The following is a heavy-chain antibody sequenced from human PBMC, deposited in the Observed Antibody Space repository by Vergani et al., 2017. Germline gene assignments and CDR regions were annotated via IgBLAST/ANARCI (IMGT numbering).Heavy chain of an antibody. J-gene: IGHJ4*02. Sequence: EVQLVESGGGLVQPGGSLRLSCAAPGFTFSSYWMSWVRQAPGKGLEWVANIKQDGSEKYYVDSVKGRFTISRDNAKNSLYLQMNSLRAEDTAVYYCARGHPPYCGGDCYWYWGQGTLVTVSS. D-gene: IGHD2-21*02. CDR3: ARGHPPYCGGDCYWY. CDR2: IKQDGSEK. CDR1: GFTFSSYW. V-gene: IGHV3-7*01.